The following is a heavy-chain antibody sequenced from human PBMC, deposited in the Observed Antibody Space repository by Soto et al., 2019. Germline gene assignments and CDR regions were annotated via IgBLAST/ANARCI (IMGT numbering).Heavy chain of an antibody. CDR3: ARPVEMATIAFDY. Sequence: PGGSLRLSCAASGFTFSSYAMHWVRQAPGKGLEWVAVISYDGSNKYYADSVKGRFTISRDNSKNTLYLQMNSLRAEDTAVYYCARPVEMATIAFDYWGQGTLVTVSS. CDR1: GFTFSSYA. CDR2: ISYDGSNK. D-gene: IGHD5-12*01. J-gene: IGHJ4*02. V-gene: IGHV3-30-3*01.